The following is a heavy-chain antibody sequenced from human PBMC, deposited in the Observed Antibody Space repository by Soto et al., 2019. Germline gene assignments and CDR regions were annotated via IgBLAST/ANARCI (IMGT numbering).Heavy chain of an antibody. CDR1: GYTFINYH. CDR2: INLMRGST. V-gene: IGHV1-46*01. J-gene: IGHJ3*02. CDR3: AADAPGYSGYDNDAFDI. Sequence: ASVKVSCKASGYTFINYHIHWVRQAPGQGLEWIVRINLMRGSTNYAQKFQERVTITRDMSTSTAYMELSSLRSEDTAVYYCAADAPGYSGYDNDAFDIWGQGTMVTVSS. D-gene: IGHD5-12*01.